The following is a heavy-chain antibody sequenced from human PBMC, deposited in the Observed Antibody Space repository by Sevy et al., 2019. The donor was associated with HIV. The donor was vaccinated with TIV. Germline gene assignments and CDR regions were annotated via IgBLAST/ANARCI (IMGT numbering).Heavy chain of an antibody. D-gene: IGHD3-3*01. Sequence: ASVKVSCKTSGYTFAAYYIHWVRQAPGQGLEWLGWIYPNSGDTSYAQKFQGRVTVTRVTSISTVYMELNRLRSDDTAVYYCARGRREEWLLCPDYWGQGTLVTVSS. CDR2: IYPNSGDT. J-gene: IGHJ4*02. CDR3: ARGRREEWLLCPDY. V-gene: IGHV1-2*02. CDR1: GYTFAAYY.